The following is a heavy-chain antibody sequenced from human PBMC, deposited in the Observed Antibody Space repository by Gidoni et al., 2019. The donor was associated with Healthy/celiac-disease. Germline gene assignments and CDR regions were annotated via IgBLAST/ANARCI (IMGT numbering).Heavy chain of an antibody. Sequence: VQLVQSGAEVKKPGESLQISCKGSGYSFTSSWIGWVRQMPGKGLEWMGISYPGDYEIRDSPSFQGQGTISADKSISTAYRQWRSLKASDTAMDYCARPASTQYDDFWSGYSYFDYWGQGTLVTVSS. V-gene: IGHV5-51*01. CDR3: ARPASTQYDDFWSGYSYFDY. CDR1: GYSFTSSW. CDR2: SYPGDYEI. J-gene: IGHJ4*02. D-gene: IGHD3-3*01.